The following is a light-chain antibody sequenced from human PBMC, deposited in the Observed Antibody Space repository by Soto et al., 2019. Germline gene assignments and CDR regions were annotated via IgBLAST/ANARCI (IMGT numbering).Light chain of an antibody. Sequence: DIQMTQSPSTLSASVGDRVTITCRASQSISSWLAWYQQKPGKAPKLLIYKASSLESGVPSRFSGSGSGTEFTLTISSLQPDDFATYYCQQYNRYARTCVQGTNVEIK. V-gene: IGKV1-5*03. CDR2: KAS. CDR3: QQYNRYART. CDR1: QSISSW. J-gene: IGKJ1*01.